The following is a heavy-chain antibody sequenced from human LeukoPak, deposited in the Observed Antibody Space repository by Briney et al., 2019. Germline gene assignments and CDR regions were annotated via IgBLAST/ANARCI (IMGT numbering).Heavy chain of an antibody. CDR1: GDSFTSNW. CDR2: IYPGDSHT. CDR3: ARHGSGYEPDY. Sequence: GESLKISCKGSGDSFTSNWIGWVRQMPGKGLEWMGIIYPGDSHTRYSPSPQGQVTISVDKAINTVYLQWSSLKASDTAMYYCARHGSGYEPDYWGQGTLVTVSS. J-gene: IGHJ4*02. V-gene: IGHV5-51*01. D-gene: IGHD5-12*01.